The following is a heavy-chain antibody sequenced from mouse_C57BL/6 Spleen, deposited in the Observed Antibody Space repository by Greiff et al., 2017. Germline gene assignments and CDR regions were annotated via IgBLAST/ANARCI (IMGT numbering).Heavy chain of an antibody. CDR2: INPGSGGT. V-gene: IGHV1-54*01. CDR1: GYAFTNYL. J-gene: IGHJ2*01. D-gene: IGHD2-4*01. CDR3: ANYDYDGEYYFDY. Sequence: VQLQESGAELVRPGTSVKVSCKASGYAFTNYLIEWVKQRPGQGLEWIGVINPGSGGTNYNEKFKGKATLTADKSSSTAYMQLSSLTSEDSAVYFCANYDYDGEYYFDYWGQGTTLTVSS.